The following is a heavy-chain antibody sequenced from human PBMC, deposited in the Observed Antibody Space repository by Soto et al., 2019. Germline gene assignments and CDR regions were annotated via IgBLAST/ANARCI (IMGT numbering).Heavy chain of an antibody. CDR1: GGSFSGYY. CDR3: ARESLDIAVGNYYFDY. CDR2: INHSGST. D-gene: IGHD6-19*01. J-gene: IGHJ4*02. V-gene: IGHV4-34*01. Sequence: QVQLQQWGAGLLKPSETLSLTCAVYGGSFSGYYWSWIRQPPGKGLEWIGEINHSGSTNYNPSLKSRVTISVDTSKNQCSLKLSSVTAADTAVYYCARESLDIAVGNYYFDYWGQGTLVTVSS.